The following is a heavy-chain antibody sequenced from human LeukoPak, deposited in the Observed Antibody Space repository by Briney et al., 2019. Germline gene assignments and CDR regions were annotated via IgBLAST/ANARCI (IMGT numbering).Heavy chain of an antibody. J-gene: IGHJ4*02. CDR1: GFIFSNYA. CDR2: ISGGSGDI. Sequence: GGSLRLSCAASGFIFSNYAMNWVRQAPGKGLEWVSTISGGSGDIYYTDSVKGRFTISRDNSQNTLYLQMNNLRAEDTASYYCVRDLNSYTSESRHWGQGTLVTVSS. CDR3: VRDLNSYTSESRH. V-gene: IGHV3-23*01. D-gene: IGHD2-2*02.